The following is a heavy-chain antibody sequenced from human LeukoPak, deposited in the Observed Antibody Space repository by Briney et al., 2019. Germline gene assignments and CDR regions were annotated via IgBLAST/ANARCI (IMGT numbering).Heavy chain of an antibody. J-gene: IGHJ5*02. Sequence: SETLSLTCTVSGGSISSYYWSWIRQPPGKGLEWIGYIYYSGSTNYNPSLKSRVTISVDTSKNQFSLKLSSVTAADTAVYYCARDNPPDYDFWSGQKGGWFDPWGQGTLVTVSS. CDR3: ARDNPPDYDFWSGQKGGWFDP. V-gene: IGHV4-59*01. CDR2: IYYSGST. CDR1: GGSISSYY. D-gene: IGHD3-3*01.